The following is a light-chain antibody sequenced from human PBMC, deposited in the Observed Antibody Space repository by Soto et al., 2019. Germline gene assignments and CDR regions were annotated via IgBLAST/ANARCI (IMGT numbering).Light chain of an antibody. CDR2: GAP. Sequence: EVVMTQTPATLSVSPGERATLSCRASQSVTTNLAWYQQKPGQAPRLLIYGAPTRATGIPARFSGSGSGTDFTLTISSLQSEDFAVYDCQQYNNWPPLTFGQGTKV. J-gene: IGKJ1*01. CDR1: QSVTTN. V-gene: IGKV3-15*01. CDR3: QQYNNWPPLT.